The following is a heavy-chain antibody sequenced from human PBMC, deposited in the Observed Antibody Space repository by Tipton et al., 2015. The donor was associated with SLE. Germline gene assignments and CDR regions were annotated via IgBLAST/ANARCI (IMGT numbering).Heavy chain of an antibody. D-gene: IGHD2-2*02. V-gene: IGHV4-34*01. CDR1: GGSFSGYY. Sequence: TLSLTCAVYGGSFSGYYWSWIRQPPGKGLEWIGEINHSGSTNYNPSLKSRVTISVDTSKNQFSLKLSSVTAADTAVYYCARGGAHCSSTSCYSGYYYYGMDVWGQGTTVTVSS. CDR2: INHSGST. J-gene: IGHJ6*02. CDR3: ARGGAHCSSTSCYSGYYYYGMDV.